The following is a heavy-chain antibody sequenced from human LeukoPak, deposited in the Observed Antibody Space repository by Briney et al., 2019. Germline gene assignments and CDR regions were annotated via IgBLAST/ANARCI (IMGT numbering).Heavy chain of an antibody. J-gene: IGHJ4*02. CDR3: AKAGSIRFDY. V-gene: IGHV3-23*01. Sequence: GGSLRLSCAASGFTFSTYAMSWVRQAPGKGLEWVSTISGSGGSTYYADSVKGRFTISRDNSKNTLYLQMNSLRDEDTAVYYCAKAGSIRFDYWGQGTLVTVSS. D-gene: IGHD1-26*01. CDR1: GFTFSTYA. CDR2: ISGSGGST.